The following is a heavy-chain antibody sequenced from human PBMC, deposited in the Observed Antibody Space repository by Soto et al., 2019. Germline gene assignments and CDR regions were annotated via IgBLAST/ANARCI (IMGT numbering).Heavy chain of an antibody. J-gene: IGHJ6*02. CDR1: GDSITSIYH. CDR3: ARGRMVYATPGGYYEYYGIDV. V-gene: IGHV4-59*01. CDR2: IYYSGTT. Sequence: PAETLALTCAVSGDSITSIYHWAWLRQPPGRGRAWVAYIYYSGTTNYNSSLKSRVTISVDTSKNQFSLKLSSVTAADTAVYYCARGRMVYATPGGYYEYYGIDVWGQGTTVTVS. D-gene: IGHD2-8*01.